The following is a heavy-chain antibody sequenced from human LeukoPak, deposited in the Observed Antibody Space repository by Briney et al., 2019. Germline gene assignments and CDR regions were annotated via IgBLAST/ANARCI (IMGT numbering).Heavy chain of an antibody. D-gene: IGHD3-10*01. CDR2: ISAYNGNT. V-gene: IGHV1-18*01. CDR1: GYTFTGYA. J-gene: IGHJ4*02. CDR3: ARDLMVRGVIYFDY. Sequence: ASVKVSFKASGYTFTGYAVSWVRQAPGQGLEWMGWISAYNGNTNYAQKLQGRVTMTTDTSTSTAYMELRSLRSDDTAVYYCARDLMVRGVIYFDYWGQGTLVTVSS.